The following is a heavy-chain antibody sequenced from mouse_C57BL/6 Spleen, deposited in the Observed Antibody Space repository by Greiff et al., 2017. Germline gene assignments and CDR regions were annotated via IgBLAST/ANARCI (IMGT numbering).Heavy chain of an antibody. CDR3: ARYDDYDLRGFAY. D-gene: IGHD2-4*01. J-gene: IGHJ3*01. CDR2: IYPGSGST. CDR1: GYTFTSYW. Sequence: VQLQQPGAELVKPGASVKMSCKASGYTFTSYWITWVKQRPGQGLEWIGDIYPGSGSTNYNEKFKSKATLTVDTSSSTAYMQLSSLTSEDSAVYYGARYDDYDLRGFAYWGQGTLVTVSA. V-gene: IGHV1-55*01.